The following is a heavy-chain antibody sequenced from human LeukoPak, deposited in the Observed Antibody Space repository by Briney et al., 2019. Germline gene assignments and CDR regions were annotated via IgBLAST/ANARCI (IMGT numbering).Heavy chain of an antibody. CDR1: GGSISSYY. CDR3: ARGDTVTGTFDY. Sequence: PSETLSLTCTVSGGSISSYYWSWVRQPAGKALEWIGRIYTSGTTNYNPSLKSRVTISVDTSKNHFSLKLTSVTAADTAVYYCARGDTVTGTFDYWGQGALVTVSS. V-gene: IGHV4-4*07. J-gene: IGHJ4*02. CDR2: IYTSGTT. D-gene: IGHD6-19*01.